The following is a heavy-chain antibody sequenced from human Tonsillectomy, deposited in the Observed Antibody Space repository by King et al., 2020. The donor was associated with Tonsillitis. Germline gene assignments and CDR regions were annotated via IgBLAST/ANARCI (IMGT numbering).Heavy chain of an antibody. V-gene: IGHV4-4*02. Sequence: VQLQESGQGLVKPSGTLSLTCAVSGGSINTSNWWSWVRQPPGKGLEWIGEIYHSGGTNYNPSLKSRVTISLDKSKNQFSLKLSSVTAADTAVYYCARDGSPSTITVSDWFGPWGQGTLVTVSS. CDR1: GGSINTSNW. CDR3: ARDGSPSTITVSDWFGP. J-gene: IGHJ5*02. D-gene: IGHD2-15*01. CDR2: IYHSGGT.